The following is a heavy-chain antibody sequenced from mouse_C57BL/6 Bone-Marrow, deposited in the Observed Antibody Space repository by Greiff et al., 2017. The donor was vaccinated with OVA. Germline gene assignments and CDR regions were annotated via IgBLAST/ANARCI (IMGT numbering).Heavy chain of an antibody. J-gene: IGHJ4*01. CDR3: ARGGYPLYAMDY. CDR1: GYTFTSYW. V-gene: IGHV1-74*01. Sequence: QVQLQQPGAELVKPGASVKVSCKASGYTFTSYWMHWVKQRPGQGLEWIGRIHPSDGDTNYNQKFKGKAKLTVDKSSSTAYMQLSSLTSEDSAVYYCARGGYPLYAMDYWGQGTSVTVSS. CDR2: IHPSDGDT. D-gene: IGHD2-2*01.